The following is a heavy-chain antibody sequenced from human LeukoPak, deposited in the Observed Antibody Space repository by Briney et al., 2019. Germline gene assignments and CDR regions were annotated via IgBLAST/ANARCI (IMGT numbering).Heavy chain of an antibody. D-gene: IGHD1-1*01. CDR1: GGSISSYY. V-gene: IGHV4-59*01. Sequence: SETLSLTCTVSGGSISSYYWSWIRQPPGKGLEWIGYIYYSGSTNYNPSLKSRVTISVDTSKNRFSLKLSSVTAADTAVYYCARIPYNWNDGYYFDYWGQGTLVTVSS. J-gene: IGHJ4*02. CDR2: IYYSGST. CDR3: ARIPYNWNDGYYFDY.